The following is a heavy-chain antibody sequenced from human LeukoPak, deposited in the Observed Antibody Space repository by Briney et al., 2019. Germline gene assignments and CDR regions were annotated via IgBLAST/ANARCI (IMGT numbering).Heavy chain of an antibody. CDR1: GYTLTELS. Sequence: ASVKVSCKVSGYTLTELSMHWVRQAPGKGLEWMGGFDTEDGETIYAQKFQGRVTMTVDTSTDTAYMELSSLRSEDTAVYYCATVQGHDAFDIWGQGTMVTVSS. V-gene: IGHV1-24*01. CDR2: FDTEDGET. CDR3: ATVQGHDAFDI. J-gene: IGHJ3*02.